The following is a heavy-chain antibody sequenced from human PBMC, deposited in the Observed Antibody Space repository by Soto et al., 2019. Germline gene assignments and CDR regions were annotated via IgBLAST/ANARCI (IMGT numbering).Heavy chain of an antibody. CDR1: GFPFSHYA. CDR3: AREERGYMVGY. J-gene: IGHJ4*02. V-gene: IGHV3-30-3*01. Sequence: QVQLVESGGAVVQPGTSLRLSCAASGFPFSHYAMHWVRQAPGKGLEWVALISYDGSIKFHADSVKGRFTISRDYSKSTLDLQMNSLRPDDTAVYYCAREERGYMVGYWGQGTPVIVSS. CDR2: ISYDGSIK. D-gene: IGHD6-13*01.